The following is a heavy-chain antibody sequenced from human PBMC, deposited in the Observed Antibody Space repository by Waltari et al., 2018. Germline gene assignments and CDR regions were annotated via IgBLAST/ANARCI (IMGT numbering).Heavy chain of an antibody. CDR2: IIPIFGTA. J-gene: IGHJ4*02. D-gene: IGHD6-13*01. CDR1: GGTFSRYA. V-gene: IGHV1-69*08. CDR3: ATGPYSSSWTLRFDY. Sequence: QVQLVQSGAEVKKPGSSVKVSCKASGGTFSRYAISWVQQAPGQGLEWMGRIIPIFGTANYAQKFQGRVTITADKSTSTAYMELSSRRSEDTAVYYCATGPYSSSWTLRFDYWGQGTLVTVSS.